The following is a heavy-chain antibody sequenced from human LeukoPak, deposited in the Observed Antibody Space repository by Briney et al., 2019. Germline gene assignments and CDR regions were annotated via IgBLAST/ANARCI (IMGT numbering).Heavy chain of an antibody. Sequence: LGGSLRLSCAGSGFTFSTYTMNWVRQAPGKGLEWVSGISGDGSTTAYADSVKGRFTLSRDNSRNTVWLQMDSLRVDDMGVYFCAKDEKPDGRWNIDHWGQGALVADSS. J-gene: IGHJ4*02. CDR1: GFTFSTYT. V-gene: IGHV3-23*01. D-gene: IGHD1/OR15-1a*01. CDR3: AKDEKPDGRWNIDH. CDR2: ISGDGSTT.